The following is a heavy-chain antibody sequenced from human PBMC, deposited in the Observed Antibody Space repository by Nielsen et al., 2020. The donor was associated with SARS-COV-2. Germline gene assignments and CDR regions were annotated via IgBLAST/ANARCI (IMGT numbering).Heavy chain of an antibody. CDR2: IWYDGSNK. J-gene: IGHJ4*02. CDR3: AKDRSSGWDALFDY. D-gene: IGHD6-19*01. CDR1: GFTFSSYG. V-gene: IGHV3-33*06. Sequence: GESLKISCAASGFTFSSYGMHWVRQAPGKGLEWVAVIWYDGSNKYYGDSVKGRFTISRDNSKNTLYLQMNSLRAEDTAVYYCAKDRSSGWDALFDYWGQGTLVTVSS.